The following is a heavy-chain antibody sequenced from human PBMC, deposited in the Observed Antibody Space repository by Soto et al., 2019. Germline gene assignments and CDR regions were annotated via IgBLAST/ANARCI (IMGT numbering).Heavy chain of an antibody. J-gene: IGHJ5*02. V-gene: IGHV4-30-2*01. Sequence: QVQLQESGSGLVKPSQTLSLTCDVSGDSISSGGYSWNWIRQPPGKGLEWIGYIYYTGSTSYNPSLQSRVTISVDRSKNQFSLKVTSMTAADTAIYYCARDQRDGYWFDPWGQGTLVTVSS. CDR1: GDSISSGGYS. CDR3: ARDQRDGYWFDP. CDR2: IYYTGST. D-gene: IGHD3-10*01.